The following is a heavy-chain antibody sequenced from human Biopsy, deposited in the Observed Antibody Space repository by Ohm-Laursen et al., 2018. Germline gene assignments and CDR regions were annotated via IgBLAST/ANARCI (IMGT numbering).Heavy chain of an antibody. CDR1: GGTFSNYG. Sequence: SVKVSCKPPGGTFSNYGVNWVRQAPGQGLEWLGGNIPILGTGNYAQKFQDRVTVAADTSTSTATMELRSLRSDDTAVYYCATKLAGYFHHWGQGTLVIVSS. CDR3: ATKLAGYFHH. J-gene: IGHJ1*01. CDR2: NIPILGTG. V-gene: IGHV1-69*06.